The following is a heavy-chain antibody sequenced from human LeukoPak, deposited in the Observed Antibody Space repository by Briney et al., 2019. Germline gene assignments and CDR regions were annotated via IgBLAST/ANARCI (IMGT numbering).Heavy chain of an antibody. J-gene: IGHJ4*02. D-gene: IGHD3-10*01. CDR2: LVNSGGNT. CDR1: GFIFSSYA. CDR3: ARAGGSGSQYSPDY. Sequence: GGSLRLSCAASGFIFSSYAMSWVRQAPGKGLEWVSGLVNSGGNTYNADSLKGRFTISRDNAKNSLYLQMNSLRAEDTAVYYCARAGGSGSQYSPDYWGQGTLVTVSS. V-gene: IGHV3-21*01.